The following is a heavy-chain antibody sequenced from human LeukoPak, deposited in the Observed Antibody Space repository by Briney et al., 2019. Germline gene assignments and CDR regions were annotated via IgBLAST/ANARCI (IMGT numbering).Heavy chain of an antibody. D-gene: IGHD3-10*01. CDR2: MNPNSGNT. Sequence: ASVKVSCKASGYTFTGYYMHWVRQAPGQGLEWMGWMNPNSGNTGYAQKFQGRVTITRNTSISTAFMELSSLRSEDTAVYYCARGRHYYGSGSYYGPDYWGQGTLVTVSS. CDR1: GYTFTGYY. J-gene: IGHJ4*02. V-gene: IGHV1-8*03. CDR3: ARGRHYYGSGSYYGPDY.